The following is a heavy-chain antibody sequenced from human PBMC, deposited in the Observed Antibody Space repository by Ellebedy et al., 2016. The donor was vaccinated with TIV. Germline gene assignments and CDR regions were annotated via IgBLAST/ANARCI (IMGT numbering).Heavy chain of an antibody. CDR2: IYPGDSDT. J-gene: IGHJ4*02. D-gene: IGHD6-6*01. CDR1: GYSFTSYW. V-gene: IGHV5-51*01. Sequence: GESLKISCKGSGYSFTSYWIGWVRQMPGKGLEWMGIIYPGDSDTRYSPSFQGQVTISADKSISTAYLQWSSLKASDTAMYYCARPDSNEYSSSSWGFDYWGQGTLVTVSS. CDR3: ARPDSNEYSSSSWGFDY.